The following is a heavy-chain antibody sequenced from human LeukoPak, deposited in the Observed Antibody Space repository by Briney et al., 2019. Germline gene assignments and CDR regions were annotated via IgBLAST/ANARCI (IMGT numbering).Heavy chain of an antibody. CDR3: AKDPKYCSGGSCLLENPDY. D-gene: IGHD2-15*01. CDR2: ISYDGSNK. J-gene: IGHJ4*02. CDR1: GFTFSSYA. Sequence: PGRSLRLSCAASGFTFSSYAMHWVRQAPGKGLEWVAVISYDGSNKYYADSVKGRFTISRDNSKNTLYLQMNSLRAEDTAVYYCAKDPKYCSGGSCLLENPDYWGQGTLVTVSS. V-gene: IGHV3-30-3*01.